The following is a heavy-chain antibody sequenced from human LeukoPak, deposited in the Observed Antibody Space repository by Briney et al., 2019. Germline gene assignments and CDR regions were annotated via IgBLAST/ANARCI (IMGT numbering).Heavy chain of an antibody. CDR3: ARDSAMAYYEESWFDP. V-gene: IGHV1-46*01. Sequence: GASVKVSCKASGYTFTSYYMHWVRQAPGQGLEWMGIINPSGGSTSYAQKFQGRVTMTRDTSTSTVYMELSSLRSEDTAVYYCARDSAMAYYEESWFDPWGQGTLVIVSS. D-gene: IGHD5-18*01. CDR2: INPSGGST. J-gene: IGHJ5*02. CDR1: GYTFTSYY.